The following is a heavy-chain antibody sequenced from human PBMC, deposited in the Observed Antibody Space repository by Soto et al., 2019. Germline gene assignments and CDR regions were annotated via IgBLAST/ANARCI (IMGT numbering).Heavy chain of an antibody. D-gene: IGHD6-13*01. J-gene: IGHJ4*02. V-gene: IGHV4-4*02. Sequence: QVQLQESGPGLVKPSGTLSLTCAVSGGAISSSKWWSWVRQPPGKGLEWIGEIYQSGSTNYNPSLESRVRMPVDKSRNQFSLKLTSGSAADTAVYYCARASATIAAAAIFDYWGQGTLVTVSS. CDR2: IYQSGST. CDR3: ARASATIAAAAIFDY. CDR1: GGAISSSKW.